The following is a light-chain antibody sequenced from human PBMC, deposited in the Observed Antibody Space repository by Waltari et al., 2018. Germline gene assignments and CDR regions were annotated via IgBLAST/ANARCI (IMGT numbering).Light chain of an antibody. J-gene: IGLJ3*02. V-gene: IGLV2-14*01. CDR1: SRDVGFYDF. CDR2: KVN. Sequence: QSALTQPASVSGSPGQSITLSCTGTSRDVGFYDFVSCFQQHPGKAPKVMIYKVNNRPSGVSNRFSGSKSANTASLTISGLQAEDEADYYCSSYTRRSYWVFGGGTQLTVL. CDR3: SSYTRRSYWV.